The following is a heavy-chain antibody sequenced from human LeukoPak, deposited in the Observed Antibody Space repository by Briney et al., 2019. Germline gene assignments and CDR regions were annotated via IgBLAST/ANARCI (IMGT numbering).Heavy chain of an antibody. Sequence: GGSLRLSCAAFGFTFSSYAMSWVRQAPGKGLEWVSAISGSGGSTYYADSVKGRFTISRDNSKNTLYLQMNSLRAEDTAVYYCAQDRDYLFHAFDIWGQGTMVTVSS. CDR1: GFTFSSYA. CDR2: ISGSGGST. V-gene: IGHV3-23*01. D-gene: IGHD4/OR15-4a*01. J-gene: IGHJ3*02. CDR3: AQDRDYLFHAFDI.